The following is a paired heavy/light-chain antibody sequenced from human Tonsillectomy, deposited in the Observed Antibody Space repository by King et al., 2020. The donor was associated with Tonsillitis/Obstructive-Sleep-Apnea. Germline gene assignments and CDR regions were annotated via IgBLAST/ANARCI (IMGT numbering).Light chain of an antibody. J-gene: IGLJ1*01. CDR3: QAWDSSTTV. CDR1: KLGDKY. V-gene: IGLV3-1*01. CDR2: QDS. Sequence: SYELTQPPSVSVSPGQTASITCSGDKLGDKYACWYQQKPGQSPVLVIYQDSMRPSGIPERFSGSNSGNTATLTISGTQAMDEADYYCQAWDSSTTVFGTGTKVTVL.
Heavy chain of an antibody. CDR1: GYTFTGNY. J-gene: IGHJ3*02. D-gene: IGHD3-10*01. Sequence: QVQLVQSGAEVKKPGASVKVSCKASGYTFTGNYIHWVRQAPGQGLEWMGWINPNSGGTNYAQKFQGWVTMTRDTSISTAYMELSRLRSDDTAVYYCARDLGVGDEIAFDIWGQGTMVTVSS. V-gene: IGHV1-2*04. CDR2: INPNSGGT. CDR3: ARDLGVGDEIAFDI.